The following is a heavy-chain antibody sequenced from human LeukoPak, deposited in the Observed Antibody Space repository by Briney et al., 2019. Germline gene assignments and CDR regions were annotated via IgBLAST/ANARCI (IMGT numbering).Heavy chain of an antibody. J-gene: IGHJ6*03. CDR3: ATHSPEWRYSGYYNYYYIDV. Sequence: GASVKVSCKASGYTFTGYYMHWVGQAPGQGVEWMGWINPNSGGTKYAQKVQGRGTMNRETDISKGYMEMRRLGGGDRGVYYCATHSPEWRYSGYYNYYYIDVWGKGTTVTVSS. CDR2: INPNSGGT. CDR1: GYTFTGYY. D-gene: IGHD5-12*01. V-gene: IGHV1-2*02.